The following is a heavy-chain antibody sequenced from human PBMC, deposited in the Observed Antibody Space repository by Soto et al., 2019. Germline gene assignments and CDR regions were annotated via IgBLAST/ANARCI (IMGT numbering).Heavy chain of an antibody. CDR2: IYHSGST. J-gene: IGHJ6*02. D-gene: IGHD1-26*01. CDR3: ARVSGSYYYGMDV. Sequence: QVQLQESGPGLVKPSGTLSLTCAVSGGSISSSNWWSWVRQPPGKGLEWIGEIYHSGSTNYNPSLRGRVSISVGKSKNQFSLKLSSVTAADTAVYYCARVSGSYYYGMDVWGQGTTVTVSS. V-gene: IGHV4-4*02. CDR1: GGSISSSNW.